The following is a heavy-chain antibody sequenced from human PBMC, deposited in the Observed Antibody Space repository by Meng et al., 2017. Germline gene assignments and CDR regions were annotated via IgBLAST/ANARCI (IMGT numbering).Heavy chain of an antibody. CDR2: INPNSGGT. D-gene: IGHD7-27*01. V-gene: IGHV1-2*06. CDR1: GYTFTGYY. Sequence: QGRLVQCGAEVKKPGASVKVYCKASGYTFTGYYRHWVRQAPGQGLEWMGRINPNSGGTNYAQKFQGRVTMTRDTSISTAYMELSRLRSDDTAVYYCARGDWGSLSFDYWGQGTLVTVPS. J-gene: IGHJ4*02. CDR3: ARGDWGSLSFDY.